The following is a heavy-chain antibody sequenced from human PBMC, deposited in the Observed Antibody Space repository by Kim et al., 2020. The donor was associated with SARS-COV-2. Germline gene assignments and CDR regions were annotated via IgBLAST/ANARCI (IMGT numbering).Heavy chain of an antibody. J-gene: IGHJ4*02. V-gene: IGHV4-39*07. Sequence: SETLSLTCTVSGGSIGSGSYYWAWIRQPPGKGLEWIGSIGDNGRNYYNPSLKSRVTVSADASKKQFSLQLSSETAADTAVYYCARDWGPSRTDHWGQGT. D-gene: IGHD3-16*01. CDR1: GGSIGSGSYY. CDR3: ARDWGPSRTDH. CDR2: IGDNGRN.